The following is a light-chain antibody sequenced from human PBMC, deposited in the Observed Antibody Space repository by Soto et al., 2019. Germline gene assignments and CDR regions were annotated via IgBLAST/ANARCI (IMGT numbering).Light chain of an antibody. CDR1: QTISHY. J-gene: IGKJ1*01. V-gene: IGKV1-39*01. Sequence: DIQMTQSPSFLSASVGDRVTITCRASQTISHYLNGYQLKSGNAPKLLIYVASNLQTGVPSRFSGSGTGTDFTLTISSLQPEDFATYYCQQSLATPRTSSLGTKV. CDR3: QQSLATPRT. CDR2: VAS.